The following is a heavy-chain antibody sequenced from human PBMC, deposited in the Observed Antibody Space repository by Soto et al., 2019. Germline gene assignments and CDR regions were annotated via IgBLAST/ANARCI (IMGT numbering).Heavy chain of an antibody. J-gene: IGHJ4*02. Sequence: LILSCAASGFTFSSYAMGLVRQGPGKGLEWVAVVSIGGSTHYADSVRGRFTISRDNSKNTLSLQMNSLTAEDTAVYFCAKRRGAGGHFDYWGQGALVTVSS. CDR3: AKRRGAGGHFDY. D-gene: IGHD2-15*01. CDR1: GFTFSSYA. V-gene: IGHV3-23*01. CDR2: VSIGGST.